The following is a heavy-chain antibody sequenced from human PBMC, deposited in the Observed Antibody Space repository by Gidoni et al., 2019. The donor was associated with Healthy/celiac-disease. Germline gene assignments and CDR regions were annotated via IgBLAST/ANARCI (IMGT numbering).Heavy chain of an antibody. Sequence: QLQLQESGPGLVKPSETLSLTCTVSGGSISSSRYYWGWIRQPPGKGLEWIGSIYYSGSTYYNPSLKSRVTISVDTSKNQFSLKLSSVTAADTAVYYCARDRVYDYVWGRHSPYYFDYWGQGTLVTVSS. V-gene: IGHV4-39*07. CDR3: ARDRVYDYVWGRHSPYYFDY. D-gene: IGHD3-16*01. J-gene: IGHJ4*02. CDR1: GGSISSSRYY. CDR2: IYYSGST.